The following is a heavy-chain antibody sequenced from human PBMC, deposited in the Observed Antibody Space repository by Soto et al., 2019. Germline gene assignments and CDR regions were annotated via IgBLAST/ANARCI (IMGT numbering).Heavy chain of an antibody. V-gene: IGHV1-8*01. J-gene: IGHJ4*02. D-gene: IGHD4-17*01. CDR3: ARDLPDYGDYPFDY. CDR2: MNPNSGNT. Sequence: ASVKVSCKASGYTFTSYDINWVRQATGQGLEWMGWMNPNSGNTGYAQKFQGRVTMTRNTSISTAYMELSSLRSEDTAVYYCARDLPDYGDYPFDYWGQGTLVTVSS. CDR1: GYTFTSYD.